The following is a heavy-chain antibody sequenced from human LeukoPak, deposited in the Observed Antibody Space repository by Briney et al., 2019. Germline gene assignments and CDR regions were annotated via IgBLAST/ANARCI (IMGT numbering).Heavy chain of an antibody. CDR2: INPNSGGT. V-gene: IGHV1-2*02. CDR1: GYTFIGYY. Sequence: ASVKVSCKASGYTFIGYYMQWVRQAPGQGLEWMGWINPNSGGTDSAQKFKGRVTLTRDTSINTAYMELTRLKSDDTAVYYCARYGVPDWNYLDYWGQGTLVTVSS. D-gene: IGHD3-9*01. CDR3: ARYGVPDWNYLDY. J-gene: IGHJ4*02.